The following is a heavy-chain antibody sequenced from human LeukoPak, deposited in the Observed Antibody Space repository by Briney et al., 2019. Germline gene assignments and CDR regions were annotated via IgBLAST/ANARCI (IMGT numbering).Heavy chain of an antibody. Sequence: GGSLRLSCAASGFTFSSYAMSWVRQAPGKGLEWVSSISNSGGRTFYTDSVKGRFTISRDNSKNTLYLQMNSLRAEDTAVYYCATLTVVTALDAFDIWGQGTMVTVSS. CDR3: ATLTVVTALDAFDI. CDR2: ISNSGGRT. V-gene: IGHV3-23*01. J-gene: IGHJ3*02. D-gene: IGHD4-23*01. CDR1: GFTFSSYA.